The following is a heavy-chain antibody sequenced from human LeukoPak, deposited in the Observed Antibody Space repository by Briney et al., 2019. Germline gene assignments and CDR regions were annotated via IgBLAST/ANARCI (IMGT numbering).Heavy chain of an antibody. CDR3: ARAPIVATRVFDY. D-gene: IGHD5-12*01. CDR1: GGSFSGYY. V-gene: IGHV4-34*01. J-gene: IGHJ4*02. Sequence: KPSETLSLTCAVYGGSFSGYYWSWIRQPPGKGLEWIGEIYHSGSTNYNPSLKSRVTISVDTSKNQFSLKLSSVTAADTAVYYCARAPIVATRVFDYWGQGTLVTVSS. CDR2: IYHSGST.